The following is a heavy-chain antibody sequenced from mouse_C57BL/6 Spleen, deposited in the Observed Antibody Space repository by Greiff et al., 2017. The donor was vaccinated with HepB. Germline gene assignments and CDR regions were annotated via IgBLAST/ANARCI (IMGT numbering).Heavy chain of an antibody. CDR3: ARGFYYYGSSYKDYFDY. CDR2: IHPNSGST. Sequence: QVQLQQPGAELVKPGASVKLSCKASGYTFTSYWMHWVKQRPGQGLEWIGMIHPNSGSTNYNEKFNSKATLTVDKSSSTAYMQLSSLTSEDSAVYYCARGFYYYGSSYKDYFDYWGQGTTLTVSS. J-gene: IGHJ2*01. D-gene: IGHD1-1*01. CDR1: GYTFTSYW. V-gene: IGHV1-64*01.